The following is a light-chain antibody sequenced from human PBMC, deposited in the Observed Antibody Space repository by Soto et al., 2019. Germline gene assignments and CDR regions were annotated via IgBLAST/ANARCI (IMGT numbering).Light chain of an antibody. V-gene: IGLV2-14*01. Sequence: QPLLTQPASVSGSPGQSITISCTGTSSDVGGYNYVSWYQQHPGKAPKLMIYDVSNRPSGVSNRFSGSKSGNTASLTISGLQAEDEADYYCSSYTSSSTYVFGTGTKLTVL. J-gene: IGLJ1*01. CDR1: SSDVGGYNY. CDR3: SSYTSSSTYV. CDR2: DVS.